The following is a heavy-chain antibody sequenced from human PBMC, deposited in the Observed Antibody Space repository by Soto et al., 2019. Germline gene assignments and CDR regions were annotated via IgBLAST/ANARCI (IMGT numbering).Heavy chain of an antibody. J-gene: IGHJ5*02. CDR3: ARLKGAFFITTYNWFDP. V-gene: IGHV4-59*08. CDR1: GVSMIDYY. CDR2: IYYSGTT. Sequence: SETLSLTCTVSGVSMIDYYGSWIRQSPGKGLEWIGDIYYSGTTHYNPSLKSRVTISIDTSKNQFSLHLRSVTAADTAVYYCARLKGAFFITTYNWFDPWGQGTPVTVSS. D-gene: IGHD3-22*01.